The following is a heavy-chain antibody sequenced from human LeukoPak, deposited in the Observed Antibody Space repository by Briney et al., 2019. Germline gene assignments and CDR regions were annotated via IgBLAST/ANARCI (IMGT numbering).Heavy chain of an antibody. J-gene: IGHJ4*02. CDR3: ARVGYNDYDLDY. CDR2: INEGANAK. Sequence: TGGSLRLSCAASSFTFSRYWMSWVSQAPGKGLEWVANINEGANAKYYVDSVKGRFTISRDNAKNSLYLQMNSLRVEDTAVYYCARVGYNDYDLDYWGQGALVTVSS. D-gene: IGHD5-12*01. V-gene: IGHV3-7*01. CDR1: SFTFSRYW.